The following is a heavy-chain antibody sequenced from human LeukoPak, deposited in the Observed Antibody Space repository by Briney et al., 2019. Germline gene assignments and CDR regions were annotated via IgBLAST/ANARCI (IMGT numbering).Heavy chain of an antibody. Sequence: GESLKISCKGSGYSFTSYWIGWVRQMPGKGLEWMGTIYPGDSDTRYSPSFQGQVTISADKSISTAYLQWSSLRASDTAMYYCARILIAYYYDSSGYFDAFDIWGQGTMVTVSS. CDR2: IYPGDSDT. V-gene: IGHV5-51*01. J-gene: IGHJ3*02. D-gene: IGHD3-22*01. CDR3: ARILIAYYYDSSGYFDAFDI. CDR1: GYSFTSYW.